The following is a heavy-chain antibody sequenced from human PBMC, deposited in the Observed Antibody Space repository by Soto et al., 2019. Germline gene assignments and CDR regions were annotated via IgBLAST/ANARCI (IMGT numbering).Heavy chain of an antibody. Sequence: ASVKVSCKASGYTFTSYGISWVRQAPGQGLEWMGWISAYNGNTNYAQKLQGRVTMTTDTSTSTAYMGLRSLRSDDTAVYYCARGRRSGYSYGYFDYWGQGTQVTVSS. CDR3: ARGRRSGYSYGYFDY. D-gene: IGHD5-18*01. CDR1: GYTFTSYG. CDR2: ISAYNGNT. J-gene: IGHJ4*02. V-gene: IGHV1-18*01.